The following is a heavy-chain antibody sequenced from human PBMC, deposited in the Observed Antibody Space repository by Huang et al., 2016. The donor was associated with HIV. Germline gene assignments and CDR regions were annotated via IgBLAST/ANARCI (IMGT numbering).Heavy chain of an antibody. V-gene: IGHV1-46*01. CDR2: INPSGAST. CDR3: ARALLLFGLGSPLDF. J-gene: IGHJ4*02. CDR1: GYTFTTYH. Sequence: QVQLVQSGAEVKKPGASVKISCKASGYTFTTYHMHWVRQAPGQGLEGVGMINPSGASTRYAQPFQGRVTMTSDTSTSTVYMELSSLTPEDTAVYYCARALLLFGLGSPLDFWGQGSLVTVSS. D-gene: IGHD3-10*01.